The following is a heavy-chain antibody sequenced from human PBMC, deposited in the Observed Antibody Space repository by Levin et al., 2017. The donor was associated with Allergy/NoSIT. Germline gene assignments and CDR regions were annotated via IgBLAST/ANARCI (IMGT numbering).Heavy chain of an antibody. V-gene: IGHV2-5*02. CDR1: GFSLSTSGVG. J-gene: IGHJ4*02. Sequence: SGPTLVKPTQALALTCTFSGFSLSTSGVGVGWIRQPPGKALEWLGIIYWDDDKRYRPSLKNRLTITKDTSNNQVVLTMTNMDPVDTATYYCVHRRGGGGWDTGYFDYWGQGILVTVSS. D-gene: IGHD3-16*01. CDR3: VHRRGGGGWDTGYFDY. CDR2: IYWDDDK.